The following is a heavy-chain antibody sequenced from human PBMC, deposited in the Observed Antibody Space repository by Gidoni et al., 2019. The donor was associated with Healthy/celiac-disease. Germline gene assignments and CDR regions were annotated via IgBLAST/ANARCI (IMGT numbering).Heavy chain of an antibody. CDR2: ISYDGSNK. D-gene: IGHD4-17*01. Sequence: QVQLVESGGGVVQPGRSLRLPCAASGFTFSSYAMHWVRHGPGKGLEWVAVISYDGSNKYYADSLKGRFTISRDNSKNTLYLQMNSLRAEDTAVYYCARGPYGDSHFDYWGQGTLVTVSS. CDR1: GFTFSSYA. V-gene: IGHV3-30*04. J-gene: IGHJ4*02. CDR3: ARGPYGDSHFDY.